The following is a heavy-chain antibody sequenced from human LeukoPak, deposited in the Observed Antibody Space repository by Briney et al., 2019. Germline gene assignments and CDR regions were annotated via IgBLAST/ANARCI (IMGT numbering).Heavy chain of an antibody. J-gene: IGHJ6*02. D-gene: IGHD6-13*01. CDR2: IVSSGDTT. V-gene: IGHV3-11*01. Sequence: GGSLRFACEASGFRFSDYYMTWIRQAPGVGLEWISYIVSSGDTTYYADSVKGRFTISRDNAKNSLYLQMNSLRAEDTAVYFCARGDSSSWYVGYHILDVWGQGTTVTVS. CDR1: GFRFSDYY. CDR3: ARGDSSSWYVGYHILDV.